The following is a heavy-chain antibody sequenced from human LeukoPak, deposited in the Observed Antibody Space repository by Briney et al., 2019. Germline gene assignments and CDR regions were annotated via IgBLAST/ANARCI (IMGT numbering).Heavy chain of an antibody. CDR2: FDPEDGET. CDR1: GYTLTELS. V-gene: IGHV1-24*01. CDR3: ARGFGNYDFWSGYLVYYYYYGMDV. Sequence: ASVKVSCKVSGYTLTELSMHWVRQAPGKGLEWMGGFDPEDGETIYAQKFQGRVTMTEDTSTDTAYMELSSLRSEDTAVYYCARGFGNYDFWSGYLVYYYYYGMDVWGQGTTVTVSS. D-gene: IGHD3-3*01. J-gene: IGHJ6*02.